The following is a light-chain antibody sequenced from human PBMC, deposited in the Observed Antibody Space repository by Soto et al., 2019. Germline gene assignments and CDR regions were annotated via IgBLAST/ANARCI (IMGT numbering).Light chain of an antibody. Sequence: DIVMTQSPLYLPVTPGEPASISCRASQSLLHSNGYNYLDWYLQKPGQSPQLLIYLGSNRASGGPDRFSGSGSGTDFTLKISRVEAEDVGIYYCMQTLQTRNTFGQGTKLEIK. V-gene: IGKV2-28*01. CDR3: MQTLQTRNT. CDR2: LGS. CDR1: QSLLHSNGYNY. J-gene: IGKJ2*01.